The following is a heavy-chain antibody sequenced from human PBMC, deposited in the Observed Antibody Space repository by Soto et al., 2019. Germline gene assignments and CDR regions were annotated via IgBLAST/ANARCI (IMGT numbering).Heavy chain of an antibody. Sequence: QVQLQESGPGLVKPSQTLSLTCSVSGASISSCNYYWSWIRQHPGKFLEWIGYIYYTVSTYYNLSLRSQITISEDMSNNHFYLRLSSVTAAAKAVYYCARGREEAGGPFDYWGQGTLVTVSS. D-gene: IGHD3-10*01. CDR1: GASISSCNYY. CDR3: ARGREEAGGPFDY. J-gene: IGHJ4*02. V-gene: IGHV4-31*01. CDR2: IYYTVST.